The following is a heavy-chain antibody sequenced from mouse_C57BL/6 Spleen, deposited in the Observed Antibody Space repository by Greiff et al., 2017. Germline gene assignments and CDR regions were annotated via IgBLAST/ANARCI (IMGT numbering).Heavy chain of an antibody. CDR3: ARGEVYFDY. V-gene: IGHV5-4*03. CDR2: ISDGGSYT. Sequence: EVKLVESGGGLVKPGGSLKLSCAASGFTFSSYAMSWVRQTPEKRLEWVATISDGGSYTYYPDNVTGRFTISRDNAKNNLYLQMSHLKSEDTAMYYCARGEVYFDYWGQGTTLTVSS. J-gene: IGHJ2*01. CDR1: GFTFSSYA.